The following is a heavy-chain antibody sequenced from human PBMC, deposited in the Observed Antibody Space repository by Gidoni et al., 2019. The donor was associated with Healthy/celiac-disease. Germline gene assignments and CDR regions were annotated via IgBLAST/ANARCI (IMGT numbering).Heavy chain of an antibody. Sequence: QVQLVEPGGGVVQPGRSLRLPCAASGFTFSRSDMHWVRQAPGKGVEWVAVISYDGSNKYYADSVKGRFTISRDNSKNTLYLQMNSLRAEDTAVYYCARDPGSYDFWSGYYTDYYYGMDVWGQGTTVTVSS. D-gene: IGHD3-3*01. CDR2: ISYDGSNK. CDR3: ARDPGSYDFWSGYYTDYYYGMDV. J-gene: IGHJ6*02. CDR1: GFTFSRSD. V-gene: IGHV3-30-3*01.